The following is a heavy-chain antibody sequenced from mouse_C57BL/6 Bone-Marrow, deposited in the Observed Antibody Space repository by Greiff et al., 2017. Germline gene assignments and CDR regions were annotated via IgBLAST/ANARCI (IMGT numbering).Heavy chain of an antibody. CDR2: IDPANGNT. D-gene: IGHD1-1*01. Sequence: VQLQQSVAELVRPGASVKLSCTASGFNFKNSYMHWVKQRPEQGLEWIGRIDPANGNTKYAPKFQGKATITADTSSNTAYLQLGSLTSEDTAICYCALHPSFDVWGTGTTVTVSS. CDR1: GFNFKNSY. J-gene: IGHJ1*03. CDR3: ALHPSFDV. V-gene: IGHV14-3*01.